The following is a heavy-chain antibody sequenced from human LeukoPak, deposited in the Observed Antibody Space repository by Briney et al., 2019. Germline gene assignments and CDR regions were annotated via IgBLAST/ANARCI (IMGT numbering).Heavy chain of an antibody. D-gene: IGHD3-22*01. CDR1: GGTFSSYA. CDR2: IIPIFGTA. V-gene: IGHV1-69*01. Sequence: KVSCKASGGTFSSYAISWVRQAPGQGLEWMGGIIPIFGTANYAQKFQGRVTITADESTSTAYMELSSLRSEDTAVYYCARDTWGYDSSQDYYGMDVWGQGTTVTVSS. J-gene: IGHJ6*02. CDR3: ARDTWGYDSSQDYYGMDV.